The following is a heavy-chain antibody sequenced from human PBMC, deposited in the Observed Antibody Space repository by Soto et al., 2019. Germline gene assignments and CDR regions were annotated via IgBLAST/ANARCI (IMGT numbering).Heavy chain of an antibody. CDR2: IYHSGST. CDR1: GGSISSSNW. J-gene: IGHJ6*02. D-gene: IGHD3-9*01. V-gene: IGHV4-4*02. Sequence: SETLSLTCAVSGGSISSSNWWSWVRQPPGKGLEWIGEIYHSGSTNYTPSLKSRVTISVDKSKNQFSLKLSSVTAADTAVYYCASWRYYDILTGSIGYYGMDVWGQGTTVTVSS. CDR3: ASWRYYDILTGSIGYYGMDV.